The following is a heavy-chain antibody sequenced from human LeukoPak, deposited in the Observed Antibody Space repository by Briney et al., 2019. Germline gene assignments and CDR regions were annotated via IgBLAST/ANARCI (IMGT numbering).Heavy chain of an antibody. J-gene: IGHJ4*02. D-gene: IGHD3-10*01. CDR3: ARGHITMVRGVFDY. CDR2: MYYSGST. V-gene: IGHV4-59*01. CDR1: GGSISSYY. Sequence: SETLSLTCTVSGGSISSYYWSWIRQPPGKGLEWIGYMYYSGSTNYNPSTNYNPSLKSRVTISVDTSKNQFSLKLSSVTAADTAVYYCARGHITMVRGVFDYWGQGTLVTVSS.